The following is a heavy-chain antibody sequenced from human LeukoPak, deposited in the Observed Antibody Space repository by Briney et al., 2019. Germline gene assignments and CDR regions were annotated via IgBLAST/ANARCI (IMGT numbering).Heavy chain of an antibody. D-gene: IGHD3-22*01. V-gene: IGHV7-4-1*02. CDR3: AGPLYYYDSSGFLPAAFDI. CDR1: GYTFTGYY. CDR2: INTNTGNP. Sequence: ASVKVSCKASGYTFTGYYMHWVRQAPGQGLEWMGWINTNTGNPTYAQGFTGRFVFSLDTSVSTAYLQISSLKAEDTAVYYCAGPLYYYDSSGFLPAAFDIWGQGTMVTVSS. J-gene: IGHJ3*02.